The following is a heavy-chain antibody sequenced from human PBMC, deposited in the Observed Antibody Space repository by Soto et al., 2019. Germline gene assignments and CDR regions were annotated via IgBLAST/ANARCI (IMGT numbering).Heavy chain of an antibody. Sequence: GESLKISCKGSGYSFTSYWIGWVRQMPLKVLEWMGIIYPGDSDTRYSPSFQGQVTISADKSISTAYLQWSSLKASDTAMYYCARHPEVYCSSTSCYGMDVWGQGTTVTVSS. CDR3: ARHPEVYCSSTSCYGMDV. D-gene: IGHD2-2*01. CDR1: GYSFTSYW. V-gene: IGHV5-51*01. CDR2: IYPGDSDT. J-gene: IGHJ6*02.